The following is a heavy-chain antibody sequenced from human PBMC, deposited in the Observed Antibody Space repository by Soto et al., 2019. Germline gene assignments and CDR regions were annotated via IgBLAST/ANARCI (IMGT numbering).Heavy chain of an antibody. CDR2: IYYSGST. CDR1: GGSISSGGYY. CDR3: ARAYYDILTGYYKEGGYFDY. V-gene: IGHV4-31*03. Sequence: SETLSLTCTVSGGSISSGGYYWSWIRQHPGKGLEWIGYIYYSGSTYYNPSLKSRVTISVDTSKNQFSLKLSSVTAADTAVYYCARAYYDILTGYYKEGGYFDYWGQGTLVTVSS. J-gene: IGHJ4*02. D-gene: IGHD3-9*01.